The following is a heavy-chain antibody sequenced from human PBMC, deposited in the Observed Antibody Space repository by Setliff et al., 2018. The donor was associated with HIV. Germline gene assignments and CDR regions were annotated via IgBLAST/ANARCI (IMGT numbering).Heavy chain of an antibody. V-gene: IGHV4-34*01. J-gene: IGHJ4*01. Sequence: SETLSLTCAVYGGSFSGHYWSRIRQTPGKGLEWIGDISHSGSTNYNPSLKGRVTISVDTSKNQFSLRLTSVTAADTAVYFCARGSRSPLVNKFRVTPAFDYWGQGTLVTVSS. CDR2: ISHSGST. CDR3: ARGSRSPLVNKFRVTPAFDY. D-gene: IGHD2-21*02. CDR1: GGSFSGHY.